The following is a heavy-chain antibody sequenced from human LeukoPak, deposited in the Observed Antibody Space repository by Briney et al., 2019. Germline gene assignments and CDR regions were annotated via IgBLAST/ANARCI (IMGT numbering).Heavy chain of an antibody. Sequence: PSETLSLTCTVSGGSISSSSYYWGWIRQPPGKGLEWIGSIYYSGSTYYNPSLKSRVTISVDTSKYQFSLKLSSVTAADTAVYYCSRMAYYYDSSGYRYYFDYWGQGTLVTVSS. CDR3: SRMAYYYDSSGYRYYFDY. D-gene: IGHD3-22*01. CDR2: IYYSGST. J-gene: IGHJ4*02. CDR1: GGSISSSSYY. V-gene: IGHV4-39*07.